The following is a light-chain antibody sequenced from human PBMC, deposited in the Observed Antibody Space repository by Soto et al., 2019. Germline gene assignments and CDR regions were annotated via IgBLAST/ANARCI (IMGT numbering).Light chain of an antibody. V-gene: IGKV1-5*03. Sequence: DIQMTQSPSTLSTSVGDRFTITCRAIQSITSWLAWYQQKPGKAPKLLVYKASSLESGVPSRFSGSGSGTEFTLTISSLQPDDFATYYCQQYNSYPVGFGQGTKVEIK. CDR1: QSITSW. CDR3: QQYNSYPVG. J-gene: IGKJ1*01. CDR2: KAS.